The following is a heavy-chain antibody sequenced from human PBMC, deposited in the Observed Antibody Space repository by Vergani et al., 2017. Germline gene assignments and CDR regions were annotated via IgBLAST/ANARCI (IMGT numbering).Heavy chain of an antibody. CDR2: ISSSGSTI. J-gene: IGHJ6*02. CDR3: AIVPKPYYYYYYGMDV. Sequence: EVQLVESGGGLVQPGGSLRLSCAASGFTFSSYEMNWVRQAPVKGLEWVSYISSSGSTIDYADSVKGRFTISRDNAKNSLYLQMTSLRAEETAVYYCAIVPKPYYYYYYGMDVWGQGTTVTVSS. CDR1: GFTFSSYE. V-gene: IGHV3-48*03.